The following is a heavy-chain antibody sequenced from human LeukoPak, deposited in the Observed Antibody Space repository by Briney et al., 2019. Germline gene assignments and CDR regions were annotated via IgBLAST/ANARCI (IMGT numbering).Heavy chain of an antibody. CDR3: AKDERWLQFGAFDI. J-gene: IGHJ3*02. V-gene: IGHV3-20*04. D-gene: IGHD5-24*01. CDR2: INWNGGST. CDR1: GFTFDDYG. Sequence: GGSLRLSCAASGFTFDDYGMSWVRQAPGKGLEWVSGINWNGGSTGYADSVKGRFTISRDNAKNSLYLQMNSLRVEDMALYYCAKDERWLQFGAFDIWGQGTMVTVSS.